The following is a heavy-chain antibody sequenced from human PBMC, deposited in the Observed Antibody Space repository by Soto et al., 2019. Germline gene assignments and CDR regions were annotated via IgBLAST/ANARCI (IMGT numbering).Heavy chain of an antibody. D-gene: IGHD3-9*01. CDR1: GGTFSSYA. J-gene: IGHJ6*02. Sequence: QVQLVQSGAEVKKPGSSVKVSCKASGGTFSSYAISWVRQAPGQGLEWMGGIIPILGTANYAQKFQGRVTITADESTSTAYMELSSLRSEDTAVYYCAPSYYDILTGYYTPDGMDVWGQGTTVTVSS. CDR2: IIPILGTA. CDR3: APSYYDILTGYYTPDGMDV. V-gene: IGHV1-69*01.